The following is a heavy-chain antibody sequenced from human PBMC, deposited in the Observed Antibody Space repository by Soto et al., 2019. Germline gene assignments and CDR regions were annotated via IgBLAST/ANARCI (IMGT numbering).Heavy chain of an antibody. CDR3: ARDPGATSNYYYYYGMYG. CDR2: LYYSGTT. V-gene: IGHV4-31*03. Sequence: QVQLQESGPGLVKPSQTLSLTCTVSGGSISSGGYYWSWIRQHPGKVLEWIGYLYYSGTTYSNPSLKSRVPISVDTSKNHFALKLRSVTAADTAVYSCARDPGATSNYYYYYGMYGWGNGTTVTVAS. J-gene: IGHJ6*04. D-gene: IGHD1-26*01. CDR1: GGSISSGGYY.